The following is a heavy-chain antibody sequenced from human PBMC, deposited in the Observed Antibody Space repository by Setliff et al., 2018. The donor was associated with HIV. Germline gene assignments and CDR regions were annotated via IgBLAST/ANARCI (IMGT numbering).Heavy chain of an antibody. D-gene: IGHD4-4*01. CDR3: ARAVPTVTTRFFFDY. CDR1: GYTFINYH. Sequence: ASVKVSCKASGYTFINYHITWVRQAPGQGLEWVGSISASGINTNYTQGRVTMTTDISTSTAYMELRSLTSDDTAVYYCARAVPTVTTRFFFDYWGQGTLVTSPQ. CDR2: ISASGINT. J-gene: IGHJ4*02. V-gene: IGHV1-18*01.